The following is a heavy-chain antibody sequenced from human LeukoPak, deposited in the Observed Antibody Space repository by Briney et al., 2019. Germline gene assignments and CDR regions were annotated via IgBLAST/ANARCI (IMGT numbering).Heavy chain of an antibody. Sequence: GGSLRLSCAASGFIFDDYAMTWVRQAPGQGLEWIGSISGGGVNTYYPDSAKGQFTISRDNAQNTLYLQMNSLRAEDTAVYYCAKDLNRAVAGTLGDNWFDPWGQGTLVTVSS. CDR2: ISGGGVNT. CDR1: GFIFDDYA. D-gene: IGHD6-19*01. CDR3: AKDLNRAVAGTLGDNWFDP. V-gene: IGHV3-23*01. J-gene: IGHJ5*02.